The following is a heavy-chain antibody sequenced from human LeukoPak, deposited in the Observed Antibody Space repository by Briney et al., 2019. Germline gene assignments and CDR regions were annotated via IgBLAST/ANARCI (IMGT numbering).Heavy chain of an antibody. CDR3: ARVFGGSGWFDAFDI. Sequence: ASVKVSCKASGYTFTSYGISWVRQAPGQGLEWMGWISAYNGNTNYAQKFQGRVTITADKSTSTAYMELSSLRSEDTAVYYCARVFGGSGWFDAFDIWGQGTMVTVSS. D-gene: IGHD6-19*01. J-gene: IGHJ3*02. CDR1: GYTFTSYG. V-gene: IGHV1-18*01. CDR2: ISAYNGNT.